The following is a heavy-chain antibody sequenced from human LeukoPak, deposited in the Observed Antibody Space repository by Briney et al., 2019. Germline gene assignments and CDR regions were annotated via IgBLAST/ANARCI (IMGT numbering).Heavy chain of an antibody. J-gene: IGHJ4*02. CDR2: ISGDGGST. V-gene: IGHV3-43*02. CDR1: GFAFDDYA. D-gene: IGHD2-2*01. CDR3: AKDISRNFVVVPAADY. Sequence: GGSLRLSCAASGFAFDDYAMHWVRHPPGKSLEWVSPISGDGGSTYYADSVKGRFTVSRDNSKNSLYLQMNSLRTEDTALYYCAKDISRNFVVVPAADYWGQGTLVTVSS.